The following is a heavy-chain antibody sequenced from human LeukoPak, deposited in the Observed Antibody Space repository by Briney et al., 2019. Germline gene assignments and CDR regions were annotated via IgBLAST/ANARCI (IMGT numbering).Heavy chain of an antibody. J-gene: IGHJ4*02. V-gene: IGHV5-51*01. D-gene: IGHD1-26*01. CDR3: ARRKNSGSYHFDY. Sequence: GESLKISCKASGYRFANYWIGWVRQMPGKGLEWMGIIYPGDSDTRYSPSFQGQVTISADKSISTAYLQWSSLKASDTAMYYCARRKNSGSYHFDYWGQGTLVTVSS. CDR2: IYPGDSDT. CDR1: GYRFANYW.